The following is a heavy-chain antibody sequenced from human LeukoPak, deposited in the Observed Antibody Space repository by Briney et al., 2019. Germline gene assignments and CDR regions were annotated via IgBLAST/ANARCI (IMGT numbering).Heavy chain of an antibody. CDR3: ARESLDDAFDI. CDR1: GGSFSGYY. CDR2: INHSGST. J-gene: IGHJ3*02. Sequence: SETLSLTCAVYGGSFSGYYWSWIRQPPGKGLEWIGEINHSGSTNYNPSPKSRVTISVDTSKNQFSLKLSSVTAADTAVYYCARESLDDAFDIWGQGTMVTVSS. V-gene: IGHV4-34*01.